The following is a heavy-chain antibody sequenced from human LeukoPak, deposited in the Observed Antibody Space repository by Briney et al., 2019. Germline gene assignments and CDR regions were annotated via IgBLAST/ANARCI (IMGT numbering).Heavy chain of an antibody. J-gene: IGHJ5*02. CDR1: GGSISSSNYY. D-gene: IGHD3-10*01. CDR2: IYYSGST. CDR3: ARNRYYYGSGNYGVPNWFDP. V-gene: IGHV4-39*01. Sequence: TSETLSLTCTVSGGSISSSNYYWGWIRQPPGKGLEWIGSIYYSGSTYYSPSLKSRVTISVDTSKNQFSLKLSSVTAADTAMYYCARNRYYYGSGNYGVPNWFDPWGQGTLVTVSS.